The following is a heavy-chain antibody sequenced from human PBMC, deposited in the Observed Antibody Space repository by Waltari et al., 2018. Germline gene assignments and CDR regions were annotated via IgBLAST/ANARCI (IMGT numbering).Heavy chain of an antibody. J-gene: IGHJ6*02. V-gene: IGHV1-24*01. CDR1: GYTLNELS. CDR2: FDPKDGQT. CDR3: ATSSPLIWGSYNGWDV. D-gene: IGHD3-16*01. Sequence: QVQLVQSGAEVKKPGASVRVSCKLSGYTLNELSMAWVRQARGKGHEWVGGFDPKDGQTIYAEKVQGRVTMTEDTATDTAYMELSSLKSEDTAVYYCATSSPLIWGSYNGWDVWGQGTTVTVSS.